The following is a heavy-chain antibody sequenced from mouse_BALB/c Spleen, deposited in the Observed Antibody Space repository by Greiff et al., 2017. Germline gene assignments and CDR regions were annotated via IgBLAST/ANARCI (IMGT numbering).Heavy chain of an antibody. J-gene: IGHJ3*01. V-gene: IGHV2-9*02. CDR1: GFSLTSYG. CDR3: ARSITTAGFAY. D-gene: IGHD1-2*01. CDR2: IWAGGST. Sequence: VKLVESGPGLVAPSQSLSITCTVSGFSLTSYGVHWVRQPPGKGLEWLGVIWAGGSTNYNSALMSRLSISKDNSKSQVFLKMNSLQTADTAMYYCARSITTAGFAYWGQGTLVTVSA.